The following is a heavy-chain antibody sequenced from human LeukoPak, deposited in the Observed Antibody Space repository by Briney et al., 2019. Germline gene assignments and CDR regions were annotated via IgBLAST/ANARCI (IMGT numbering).Heavy chain of an antibody. CDR3: ARDKLHSHYFDY. CDR2: ISSSSNYI. CDR1: GFTFSSYS. V-gene: IGHV3-21*01. D-gene: IGHD6-6*01. Sequence: GGSLRLSCAASGFTFSSYSMNWVRQAPGKGLEWVSSISSSSNYIYYADSVKGRFTISRDNAKNSLYLQMNSLRAEDTAVYYCARDKLHSHYFDYWGQGTLVTVSS. J-gene: IGHJ4*02.